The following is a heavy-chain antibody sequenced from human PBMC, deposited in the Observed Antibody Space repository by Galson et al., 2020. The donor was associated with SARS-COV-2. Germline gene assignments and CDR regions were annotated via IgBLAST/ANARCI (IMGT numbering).Heavy chain of an antibody. D-gene: IGHD2-21*02. J-gene: IGHJ4*02. V-gene: IGHV4-34*01. CDR2: ITHSGSS. CDR3: VRGGFCVTSDCYTRRTFDS. Sequence: SETLSLTCAVYGGSFSDYYWSWIRQPPGKGLEWIGEITHSGSSNYNPSLESRVTISVDTSKNQFFLNLNSVTAADTAVYYCVRGGFCVTSDCYTRRTFDSWGQGTLVTVSS. CDR1: GGSFSDYY.